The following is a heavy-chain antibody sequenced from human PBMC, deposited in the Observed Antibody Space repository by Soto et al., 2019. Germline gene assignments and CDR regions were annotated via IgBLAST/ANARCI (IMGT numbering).Heavy chain of an antibody. CDR1: GFTVSSIY. CDR3: ARDPPATRHGMDV. J-gene: IGHJ6*02. Sequence: EVQLVETGEGLIQPGGSLRLSGAASGFTVSSIYMSWVREAPGKGLEWVSVIYSGGSTYYADSVRGRFTISRDNSKNTLYLQMKSLRAEDTAVYYCARDPPATRHGMDVWGQGTTVTVSS. V-gene: IGHV3-53*02. CDR2: IYSGGST.